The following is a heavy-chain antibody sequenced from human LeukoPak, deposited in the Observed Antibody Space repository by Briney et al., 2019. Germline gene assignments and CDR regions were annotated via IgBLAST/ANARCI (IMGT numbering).Heavy chain of an antibody. V-gene: IGHV1-69*05. CDR1: GGTFSSYA. J-gene: IGHJ4*02. Sequence: SVKVSCKASGGTFSSYAISWVRQAPGQGLEWMGGIIPIFGTADYAQKFQGRVTITTDESTSTAYMELSSLRSEDTAVYYCARELPSTQLALSFDYWGQGTLVTVSS. D-gene: IGHD6-13*01. CDR2: IIPIFGTA. CDR3: ARELPSTQLALSFDY.